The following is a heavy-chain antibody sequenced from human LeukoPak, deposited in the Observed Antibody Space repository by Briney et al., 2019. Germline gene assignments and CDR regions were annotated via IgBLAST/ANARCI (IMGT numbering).Heavy chain of an antibody. Sequence: SDPTLVKPTQTLTLTCTFSGFSLSTSGVGVGWIRQPPGKALEWLALIYWNDDKRYSPSLKSRLTITKDTSKNQVVLTMTNMDPVDTATYYCAHRAITMIEDWFDPWGQGTLVTVSS. CDR3: AHRAITMIEDWFDP. CDR1: GFSLSTSGVG. CDR2: IYWNDDK. J-gene: IGHJ5*02. V-gene: IGHV2-5*01. D-gene: IGHD3-22*01.